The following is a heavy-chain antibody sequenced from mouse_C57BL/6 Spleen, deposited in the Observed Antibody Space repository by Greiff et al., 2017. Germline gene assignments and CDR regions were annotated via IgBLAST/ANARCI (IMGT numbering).Heavy chain of an antibody. CDR1: GYTFTSYW. Sequence: VQLQQPGAELVKPGASVKLSCKASGYTFTSYWMHWVKQRPGQGLEWIGMIHPNSGSTNYNEKFKSKATLTVDKSSSTAYMQLSSLTSEDSAVYYCARAPITTVVATDYGGQGTTLTVSS. CDR3: ARAPITTVVATDY. D-gene: IGHD1-1*01. V-gene: IGHV1-64*01. CDR2: IHPNSGST. J-gene: IGHJ2*01.